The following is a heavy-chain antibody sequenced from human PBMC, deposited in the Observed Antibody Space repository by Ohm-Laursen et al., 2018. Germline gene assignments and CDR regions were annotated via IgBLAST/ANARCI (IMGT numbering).Heavy chain of an antibody. J-gene: IGHJ1*01. D-gene: IGHD3-9*01. CDR1: GFSFSSYA. CDR3: AKERDVSTGYALHH. CDR2: ISDSGGGT. Sequence: SLRLSCAASGFSFSSYAMGWVRQAPGKGLEWVSTISDSGGGTYYADSVKGRFTISRDNSKNTLYLQMNSLRAEDTAVYYCAKERDVSTGYALHHWGQGTLVTVSS. V-gene: IGHV3-23*01.